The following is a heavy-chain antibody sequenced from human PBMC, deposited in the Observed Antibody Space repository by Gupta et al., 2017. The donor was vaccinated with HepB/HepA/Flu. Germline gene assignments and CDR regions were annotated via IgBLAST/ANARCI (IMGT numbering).Heavy chain of an antibody. CDR3: AKALASGRMFYFDS. J-gene: IGHJ4*02. D-gene: IGHD6-19*01. CDR2: INRDAGKT. Sequence: EVPLLESGGGLLQPGGSLSLSCAASGFTFSSFDRNRVRQAAGKGLEWVSGINRDAGKTHYADFVKGRFTISRDNSRNKLSLQMTSLRVEDTEVYYCAKALASGRMFYFDSWGQGTLVTV. V-gene: IGHV3-23*01. CDR1: GFTFSSFD.